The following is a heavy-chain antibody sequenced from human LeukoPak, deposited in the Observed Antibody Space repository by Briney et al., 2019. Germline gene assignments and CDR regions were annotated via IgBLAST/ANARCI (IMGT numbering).Heavy chain of an antibody. J-gene: IGHJ5*02. CDR2: IYYCGST. V-gene: IGHV4-59*13. Sequence: SETLSLTCSVSVGSISSYYWIWMRQPPGKALERIGYIYYCGSTNYNPSLKSRVTISVDRSKNQFSLKLSSVTAADTAVYYCARDSRHYGDYGYLNWFDPWRQGTLVSVSS. D-gene: IGHD4-17*01. CDR3: ARDSRHYGDYGYLNWFDP. CDR1: VGSISSYY.